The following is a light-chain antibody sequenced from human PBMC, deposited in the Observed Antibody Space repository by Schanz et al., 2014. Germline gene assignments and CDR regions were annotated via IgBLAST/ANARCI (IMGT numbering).Light chain of an antibody. CDR1: QSVSSQ. J-gene: IGKJ2*01. CDR2: DIS. CDR3: QQRSNWPHT. V-gene: IGKV3-11*01. Sequence: EIVLTQSPATLSMSPGEGATLSCRASQSVSSQLAWYQQKSGQAPRLLIYDISNRAAGIPARFSGSGSGTDFTLTISSLEPEDFAVYYCQQRSNWPHTFGQGTKLEIK.